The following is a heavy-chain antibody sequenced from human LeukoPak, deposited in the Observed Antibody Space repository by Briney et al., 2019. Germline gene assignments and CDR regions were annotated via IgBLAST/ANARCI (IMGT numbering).Heavy chain of an antibody. Sequence: SETLSLTCAVYGGSFSGYYWSWIRQPPGKGLEWIGEINHSGSTNYNPSLKSRVTISVDTSKNQFSLKLSSVTAADTAVYYCARGSGSHYLRYFDLWGRGTLVTVSS. CDR3: ARGSGSHYLRYFDL. J-gene: IGHJ2*01. D-gene: IGHD1-26*01. V-gene: IGHV4-34*01. CDR2: INHSGST. CDR1: GGSFSGYY.